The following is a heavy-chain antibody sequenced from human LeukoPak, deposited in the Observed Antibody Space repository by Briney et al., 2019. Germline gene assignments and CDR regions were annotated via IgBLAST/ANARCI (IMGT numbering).Heavy chain of an antibody. CDR3: ARGDSGGYFDY. Sequence: ASVKVSCKASGYTFNSYYIHWVRQAPRQGLEWVGLISPTGDSTNYAQTFRGRVTITRDTSTNTVYMDLSSLRSEDTAVYYCARGDSGGYFDYWGQGTLVIVSS. J-gene: IGHJ4*02. CDR1: GYTFNSYY. V-gene: IGHV1-46*02. CDR2: ISPTGDST. D-gene: IGHD4-23*01.